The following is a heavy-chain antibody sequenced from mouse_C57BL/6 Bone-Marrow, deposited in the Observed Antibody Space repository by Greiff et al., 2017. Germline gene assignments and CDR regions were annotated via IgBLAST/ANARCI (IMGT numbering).Heavy chain of an antibody. J-gene: IGHJ3*01. CDR3: AMDYGSSYQFAY. CDR2: IYPGSGST. CDR1: GYTFTSYW. Sequence: QVQLQQSGAELVKPGASVKMSCKASGYTFTSYWITWAKQRPGQGLEWIGDIYPGSGSTNYNEKFKSKATLTVDTSSSTAYMQLSSLTSEDSAVYCCAMDYGSSYQFAYWGQGTLVTVSA. D-gene: IGHD1-1*01. V-gene: IGHV1-55*01.